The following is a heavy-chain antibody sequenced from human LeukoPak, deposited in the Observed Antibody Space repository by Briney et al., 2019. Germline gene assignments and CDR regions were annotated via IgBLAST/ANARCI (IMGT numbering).Heavy chain of an antibody. V-gene: IGHV4-59*01. CDR1: GGSISSYY. CDR3: ARGFVDDYVWGSYGYFDY. D-gene: IGHD3-16*01. J-gene: IGHJ4*02. CDR2: IYYSGST. Sequence: SETLSLTCTVSGGSISSYYWSWIRQPPGKGLEWIGYIYYSGSTNYNPSLKSRVTISVDTSKNQFSLKLSSVTAADTAVYYCARGFVDDYVWGSYGYFDYWGQGTLVTVSS.